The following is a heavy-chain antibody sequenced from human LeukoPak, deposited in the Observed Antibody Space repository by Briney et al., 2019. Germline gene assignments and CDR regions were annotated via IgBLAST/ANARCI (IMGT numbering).Heavy chain of an antibody. CDR1: GFAFSSYN. J-gene: IGHJ4*02. CDR2: ISTTSTYI. D-gene: IGHD2-2*01. CDR3: ARAGTCSSTSSDRGIEY. V-gene: IGHV3-21*06. Sequence: PGGSLRLSCAASGFAFSSYNMKWVRQAPGKGLEWVSFISTTSTYIYYADSVKGRFTVSRDNSKNLLYLQMDSLRVEDTAVYYCARAGTCSSTSSDRGIEYWGQGTLVTVSS.